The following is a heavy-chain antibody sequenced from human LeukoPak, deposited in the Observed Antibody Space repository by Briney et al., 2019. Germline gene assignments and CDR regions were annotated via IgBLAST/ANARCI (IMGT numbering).Heavy chain of an antibody. D-gene: IGHD1-26*01. CDR1: GFTFSSYA. CDR3: ARDRGRGSYPDY. J-gene: IGHJ4*02. CDR2: ISYDGSNK. Sequence: PGGSLRLSCAASGFTFSSYAMHWVRQAPGKGLEWVAVISYDGSNKYYADSVKGRFTISRDNSKNTLYLQMNSLRAEDTAVYYCARDRGRGSYPDYWGQGTLVTVSS. V-gene: IGHV3-30-3*01.